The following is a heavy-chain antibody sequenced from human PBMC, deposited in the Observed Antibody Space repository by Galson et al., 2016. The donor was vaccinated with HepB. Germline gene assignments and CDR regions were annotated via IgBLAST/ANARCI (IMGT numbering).Heavy chain of an antibody. Sequence: FTSYAMHWVRQAPGQRLEWMGWINVGNSKTEYSQHLQGRVTITRDTSASTAYMELNSLRAEDTAVYYCARAAGGRGNYYYYYGMDVWGQGTTVTVSS. D-gene: IGHD3-10*01. V-gene: IGHV1-3*01. CDR2: INVGNSKT. J-gene: IGHJ6*02. CDR1: FTSYA. CDR3: ARAAGGRGNYYYYYGMDV.